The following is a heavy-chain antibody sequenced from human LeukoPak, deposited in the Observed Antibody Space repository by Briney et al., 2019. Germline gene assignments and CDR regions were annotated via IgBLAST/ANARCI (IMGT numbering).Heavy chain of an antibody. J-gene: IGHJ6*02. V-gene: IGHV1-18*01. CDR3: ARGMRVGSSTYYYYGMDV. CDR1: GYTFTSYG. D-gene: IGHD6-13*01. Sequence: ASVKVSCKASGYTFTSYGVSWVRQAPGQGLEWMGWIGAYNGNTNYAQKLQGRVTMTTDTSTSTAYMELRSLRSDDTAVYYCARGMRVGSSTYYYYGMDVWGQGTTVTVSS. CDR2: IGAYNGNT.